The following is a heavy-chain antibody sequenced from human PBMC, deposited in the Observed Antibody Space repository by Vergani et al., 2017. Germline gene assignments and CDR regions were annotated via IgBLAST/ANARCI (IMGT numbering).Heavy chain of an antibody. Sequence: QVQLVESGGGVVQPGRSLRLSCAASGFTFSSYGMHWVRQAPGKGLEWVAVISYDGSNKYYADSVKGRFTISRGNSKNTLYLQMNSLRAEDTAVYYCAKVFWGSYHPFDYWGQGTLVTVSS. CDR3: AKVFWGSYHPFDY. D-gene: IGHD1-26*01. CDR2: ISYDGSNK. V-gene: IGHV3-30*18. J-gene: IGHJ4*02. CDR1: GFTFSSYG.